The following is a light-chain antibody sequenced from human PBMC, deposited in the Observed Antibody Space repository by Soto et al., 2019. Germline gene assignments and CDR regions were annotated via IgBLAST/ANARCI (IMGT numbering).Light chain of an antibody. Sequence: EIVLTQSPGTLSLPPGERVTLSCRASQSVSSSYLAWYQQKPGQAPRLLIYGASSRATGTPDRFSGSGSGTDFTLTISRLEPEDFAVYYCQQYGSSLSITFGQGTRLENK. J-gene: IGKJ5*01. CDR1: QSVSSSY. CDR2: GAS. CDR3: QQYGSSLSIT. V-gene: IGKV3-20*01.